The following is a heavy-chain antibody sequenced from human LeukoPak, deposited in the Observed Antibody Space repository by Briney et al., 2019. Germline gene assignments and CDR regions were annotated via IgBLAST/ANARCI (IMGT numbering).Heavy chain of an antibody. D-gene: IGHD3-22*01. CDR2: ISAYNGNT. CDR3: ARDRQYYDSSGYYSGFDY. J-gene: IGHJ4*02. CDR1: GYTFTSYG. V-gene: IGHV1-18*01. Sequence: ASVKVSCKASGYTFTSYGISWVRQAPGQGLEWMGWISAYNGNTNYAQKLQGRVTMTTDTSTSTAYMELRSLRSDDTAVYYCARDRQYYDSSGYYSGFDYWGQGTLVTVSS.